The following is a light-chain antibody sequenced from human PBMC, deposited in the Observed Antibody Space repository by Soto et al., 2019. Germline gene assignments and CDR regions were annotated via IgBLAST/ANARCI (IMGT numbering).Light chain of an antibody. CDR1: QSVSSY. CDR2: DAS. CDR3: QQHSNWPPMYT. J-gene: IGKJ2*01. Sequence: EIVLTQSPATLSLSPGERATLSCRASQSVSSYLAWYQQKPGQAPRLLIYDASNRATSIPARFSGSGSGTDFTLTISSLEPEDFAVYYCQQHSNWPPMYTFGQGTKLEIK. V-gene: IGKV3-11*01.